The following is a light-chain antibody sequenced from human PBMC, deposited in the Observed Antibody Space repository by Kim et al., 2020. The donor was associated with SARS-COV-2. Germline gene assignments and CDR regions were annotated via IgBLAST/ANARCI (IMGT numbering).Light chain of an antibody. Sequence: ELTQPPSASGTPGQRVTISCSGSSSNIGSNYVYWYQQLPGTAPKLLIYRNNQRPSGVPDRFSGSKSGTSASLAISGLRSEDEADYYCAAWDDSLSGDWVFGGGTQLTVL. J-gene: IGLJ3*02. V-gene: IGLV1-47*01. CDR1: SSNIGSNY. CDR2: RNN. CDR3: AAWDDSLSGDWV.